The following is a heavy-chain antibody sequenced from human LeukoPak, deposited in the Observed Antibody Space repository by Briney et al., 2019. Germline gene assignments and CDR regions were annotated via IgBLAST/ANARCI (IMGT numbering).Heavy chain of an antibody. V-gene: IGHV3-48*01. CDR2: INSRNSR. J-gene: IGHJ4*02. CDR1: GFSLNTYS. Sequence: GGSLRLSCAGTGFSLNTYSLNWVRQAPGKGLEWLAYINSRNSRYYADSVKGRFTISRDNAKNSLYLQMNSLRAEDTAVYYCAREGDFWSGYYTFDYWGQGTLVTVSS. D-gene: IGHD3-3*01. CDR3: AREGDFWSGYYTFDY.